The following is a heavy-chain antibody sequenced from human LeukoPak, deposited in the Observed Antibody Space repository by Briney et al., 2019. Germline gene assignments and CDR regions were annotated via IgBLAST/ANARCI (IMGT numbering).Heavy chain of an antibody. CDR1: GASISSHY. CDR3: ARVLAIFGLDTTDFYMDV. CDR2: TSGSI. Sequence: PETLSLTCALSGASISSHYSSWIRHPPGRGLEWIGYTSGSIRDNPSLKSRVAVSVDPSQDQVSLSLTSVTAADTAVYYCARVLAIFGLDTTDFYMDVWGKGTTVSVSS. V-gene: IGHV4-59*11. J-gene: IGHJ6*03. D-gene: IGHD3/OR15-3a*01.